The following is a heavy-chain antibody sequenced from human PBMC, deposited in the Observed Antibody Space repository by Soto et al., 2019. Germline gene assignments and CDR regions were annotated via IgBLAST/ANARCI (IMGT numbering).Heavy chain of an antibody. J-gene: IGHJ4*02. D-gene: IGHD2-21*01. Sequence: QVQLQESGPGLMKPSGTLSLTCAVSGGSITSNWWSWVRQPPGKGLEWIAEIFHTGSANYNPSLMGRLTISMDKSRNHLSLNLTSVTAADTAVYYFSRHIAVSGTRGFDHWGQGTLVTVSS. CDR3: SRHIAVSGTRGFDH. V-gene: IGHV4-4*02. CDR1: GGSITSNW. CDR2: IFHTGSA.